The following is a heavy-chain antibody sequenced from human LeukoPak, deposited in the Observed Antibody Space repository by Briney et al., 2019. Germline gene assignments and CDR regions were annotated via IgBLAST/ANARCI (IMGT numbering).Heavy chain of an antibody. J-gene: IGHJ4*02. CDR1: GYTFTGYY. V-gene: IGHV1-2*06. CDR3: ARVVERRGWLLDY. Sequence: ASVTVSCKASGYTFTGYYMHWVRQAPGQGLEWMGRINPNSGGTNYAQKFQGRVTMTRDTSISTAYMELSRLRSDDTAVYYCARVVERRGWLLDYWGQGTLVTVSS. CDR2: INPNSGGT. D-gene: IGHD5-12*01.